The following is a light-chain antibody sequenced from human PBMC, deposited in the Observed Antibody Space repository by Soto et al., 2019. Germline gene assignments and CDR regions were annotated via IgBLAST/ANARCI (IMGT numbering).Light chain of an antibody. J-gene: IGLJ1*01. V-gene: IGLV2-14*01. CDR3: SSYTTSNTRQIV. CDR1: SSDVGGYNY. Sequence: QSALPQPAYVSGSPGQSITISCTGTSSDVGGYNYVSWYQQHPGKAPKFMIYDVSNRPSGVSNRFSGSKSGNTASLTISGLQAEDEADYYCSSYTTSNTRQIVFGTGTKVTVL. CDR2: DVS.